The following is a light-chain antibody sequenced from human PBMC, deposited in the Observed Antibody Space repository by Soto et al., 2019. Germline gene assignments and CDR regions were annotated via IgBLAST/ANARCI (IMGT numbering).Light chain of an antibody. CDR1: QSVSGSY. V-gene: IGKV3-20*01. CDR3: QQYDSSPQT. J-gene: IGKJ1*01. Sequence: IVLTQSPVTLSLSPVEGATLSCRASQSVSGSYLAWYQQKPGQAPRLLIYGASSRATGIPDRFSGSGSGTDFTLTISNLEPEDVAVYYCQQYDSSPQTFGQGTKVDIK. CDR2: GAS.